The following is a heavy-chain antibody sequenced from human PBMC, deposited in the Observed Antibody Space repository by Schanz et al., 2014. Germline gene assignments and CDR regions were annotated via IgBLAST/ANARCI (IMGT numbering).Heavy chain of an antibody. J-gene: IGHJ4*02. CDR2: MYINSGST. CDR3: ARGLCSGGSCSSFHAY. CDR1: GFTVNTNY. Sequence: EVQLVESGGGLIQPGGSLRLSCAVSGFTVNTNYMSWVRQAPGKGLEWISSMYINSGSTQYADSVKGRFTISRDNSKNTLYLQMNSLRAEDTAVYYCARGLCSGGSCSSFHAYWGQGTLATVSS. D-gene: IGHD2-15*01. V-gene: IGHV3-53*01.